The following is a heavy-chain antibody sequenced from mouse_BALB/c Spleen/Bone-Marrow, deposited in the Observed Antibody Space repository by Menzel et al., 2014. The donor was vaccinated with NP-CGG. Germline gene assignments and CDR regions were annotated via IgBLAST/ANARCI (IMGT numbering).Heavy chain of an antibody. Sequence: EVQVVESGGGLVKPGGSLKLSCAASGFSFXSYAVSWVRQTPEKRLEWVASISGGGNSYHSDNMKGRFTISRDNARNILYLQMSSLRSEDTAMYYCARARGVTTATPYYFDYWGQGTALTVSS. CDR1: GFSFXSYA. D-gene: IGHD1-2*01. J-gene: IGHJ2*01. CDR3: ARARGVTTATPYYFDY. CDR2: ISGGGNS. V-gene: IGHV5-6-5*01.